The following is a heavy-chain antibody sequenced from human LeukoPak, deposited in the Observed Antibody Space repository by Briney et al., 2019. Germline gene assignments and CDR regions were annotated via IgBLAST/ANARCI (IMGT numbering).Heavy chain of an antibody. J-gene: IGHJ2*01. CDR2: ISFDGSNK. Sequence: PGGSLRLSCAASGFTFSNSGMHWVRQAPGKGLEWVAVISFDGSNKNFADSVKGRFTVSRDNSKNTLYLQMNSLRAEDSAVYYCAKDLGSRPRYWYFDLWGHGTLVTVSS. CDR1: GFTFSNSG. D-gene: IGHD3-10*01. CDR3: AKDLGSRPRYWYFDL. V-gene: IGHV3-30*18.